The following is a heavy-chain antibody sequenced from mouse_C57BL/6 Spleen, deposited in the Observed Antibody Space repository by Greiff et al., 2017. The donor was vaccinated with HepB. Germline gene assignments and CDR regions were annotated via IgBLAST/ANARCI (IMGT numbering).Heavy chain of an antibody. V-gene: IGHV1-69*01. CDR2: IDPSDSYN. D-gene: IGHD1-1*01. Sequence: VQLQQPGAELVMPGASVKLSCKASGYTLTSYWMHWVKQRPGQGLEWIGEIDPSDSYNNYNQKFKGKSTLTVDKSSSTAYMQLSSLTSEDSAVYYCARLTVVDWYFDVWGTGTTDTVSS. CDR1: GYTLTSYW. CDR3: ARLTVVDWYFDV. J-gene: IGHJ1*03.